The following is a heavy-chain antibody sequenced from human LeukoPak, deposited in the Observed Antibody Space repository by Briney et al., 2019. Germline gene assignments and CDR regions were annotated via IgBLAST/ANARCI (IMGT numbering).Heavy chain of an antibody. CDR2: MNPHRGDT. CDR1: GYTFTSYD. J-gene: IGHJ1*01. CDR3: ARGPGPDSWTAEYFQH. V-gene: IGHV1-8*01. D-gene: IGHD6-13*01. Sequence: GASVKVSCKASGYTFTSYDINWVRQTTGQGPEWMGWMNPHRGDTGSPERFRGRISMTWDTSTSTAYLEVTDLTSDDTAVYYCARGPGPDSWTAEYFQHWGQGTLVTVSS.